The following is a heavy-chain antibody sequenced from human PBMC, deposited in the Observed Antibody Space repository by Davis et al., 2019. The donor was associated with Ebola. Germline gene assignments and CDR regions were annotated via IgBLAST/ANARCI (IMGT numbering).Heavy chain of an antibody. V-gene: IGHV3-7*01. J-gene: IGHJ5*02. CDR1: GFTFSSYW. CDR2: IKQDGSEK. CDR3: VTRARS. D-gene: IGHD6-6*01. Sequence: GESLKIPCAASGFTFSSYWMSWVRQAPGKGLEWVANIKQDGSEKYYVDSVKGRFTISRDNAKNSLYLQMNSLRAEDTAVYYCVTRARSWGQGTLVTVSS.